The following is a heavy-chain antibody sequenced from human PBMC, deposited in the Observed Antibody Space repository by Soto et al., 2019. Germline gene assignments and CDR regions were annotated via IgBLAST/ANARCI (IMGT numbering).Heavy chain of an antibody. J-gene: IGHJ4*02. D-gene: IGHD4-17*01. V-gene: IGHV3-23*01. Sequence: ESGGGLVQPGGSLRLSCAASGFTFSSYAMSWVRQAPGKGLEWVSAISGSGGSTYYADSVKGRFTISRDNSKNTLYLQMNSLRAEDTAVYYCAKATGATLTTVTVSFDYWGQGTLVTVSS. CDR2: ISGSGGST. CDR3: AKATGATLTTVTVSFDY. CDR1: GFTFSSYA.